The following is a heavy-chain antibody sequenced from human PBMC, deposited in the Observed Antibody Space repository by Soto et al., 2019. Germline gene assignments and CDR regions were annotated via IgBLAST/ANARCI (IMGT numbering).Heavy chain of an antibody. J-gene: IGHJ4*02. CDR1: GFTFSSDG. Sequence: GGSLRLSCAASGFTFSSDGMSWVRQAPGKGLEWVSSISGRGGNTYYADSVKVRFTISRDNSKNTLYLQMNSLRVEDTAVYYCAKERTVTTEEFDYWGQGTLVTVSS. D-gene: IGHD4-4*01. V-gene: IGHV3-23*01. CDR3: AKERTVTTEEFDY. CDR2: ISGRGGNT.